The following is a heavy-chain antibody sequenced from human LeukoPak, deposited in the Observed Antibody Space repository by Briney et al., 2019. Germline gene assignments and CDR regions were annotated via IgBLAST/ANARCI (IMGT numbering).Heavy chain of an antibody. CDR3: ARHSSEDSSGYLPFDY. V-gene: IGHV4-59*08. D-gene: IGHD3-22*01. CDR2: IYYSGST. J-gene: IGHJ4*02. CDR1: GGSISSYY. Sequence: SGTLSLTCTVSGGSISSYYWSWIRQPPGKGLEWIGCIYYSGSTNYNPSLKSRVTISVDTSKNQFSLKLSSVTAADTAVYYCARHSSEDSSGYLPFDYWGQGTLVTVSS.